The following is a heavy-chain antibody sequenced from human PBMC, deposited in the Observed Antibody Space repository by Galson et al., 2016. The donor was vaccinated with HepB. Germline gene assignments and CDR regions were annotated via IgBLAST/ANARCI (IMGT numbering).Heavy chain of an antibody. CDR2: TSPNGAYT. D-gene: IGHD5-24*01. CDR1: GFTFSNYA. Sequence: SLRLSCAASGFTFSNYAIHWVRQAPGKGLEIVSATSPNGAYTYYAEFVKGRFTVSRDNSRNTLFLQMTSLRLEETGVYYCARFKPEGEMPTIPVGGLDYWGLGTLVTISS. J-gene: IGHJ4*02. V-gene: IGHV3-64*04. CDR3: ARFKPEGEMPTIPVGGLDY.